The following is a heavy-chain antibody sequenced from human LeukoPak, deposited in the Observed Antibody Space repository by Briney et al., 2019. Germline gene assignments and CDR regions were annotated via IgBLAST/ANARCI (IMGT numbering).Heavy chain of an antibody. CDR1: GGSFGGYY. J-gene: IGHJ3*02. CDR2: IYYSGST. Sequence: SETLSLTCAVYGGSFGGYYWSWIRQPPGKGLEWIGSIYYSGSTYYNPSLKSRVTISVDTSKNQFSLKLSSVTAADTAVYYCARHYGSGYYDDAFDIWGQGTMVTVSS. CDR3: ARHYGSGYYDDAFDI. D-gene: IGHD3-22*01. V-gene: IGHV4-34*01.